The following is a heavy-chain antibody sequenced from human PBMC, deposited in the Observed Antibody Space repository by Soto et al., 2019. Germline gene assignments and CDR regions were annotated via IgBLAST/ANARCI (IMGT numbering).Heavy chain of an antibody. D-gene: IGHD2-2*01. CDR1: GFTLSSYA. J-gene: IGHJ6*02. CDR2: ISGSGGST. V-gene: IGHV3-23*01. Sequence: PGGSLRLSCAASGFTLSSYAMSWVRQAPGKGLEWVSAISGSGGSTYYADSVKGRFTISRDNSKNTLYLQMNSLRAEDTAVYYCSKFVPAAILRYYYGMDVWGQGTTVTVSS. CDR3: SKFVPAAILRYYYGMDV.